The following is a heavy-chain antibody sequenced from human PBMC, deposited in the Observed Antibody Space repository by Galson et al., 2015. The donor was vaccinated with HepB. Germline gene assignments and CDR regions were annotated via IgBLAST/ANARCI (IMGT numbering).Heavy chain of an antibody. J-gene: IGHJ3*02. V-gene: IGHV1-2*04. CDR1: GYTFTGYY. CDR3: AREGDYCSGGSCLGAFDI. D-gene: IGHD2-15*01. CDR2: INPNSGGT. Sequence: SVKVSCKASGYTFTGYYMHWVRQAPGQGLEWMGWINPNSGGTNYAQKFQGWVTMTRDTSISTAYMELSRLRSDDTAVYYCAREGDYCSGGSCLGAFDIWGQGTMVTVSS.